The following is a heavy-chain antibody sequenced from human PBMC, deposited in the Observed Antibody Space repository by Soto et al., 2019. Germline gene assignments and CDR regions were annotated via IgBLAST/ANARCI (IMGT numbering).Heavy chain of an antibody. J-gene: IGHJ4*02. CDR1: GYTFTNYD. D-gene: IGHD7-27*01. CDR3: ARNRRETGDFDY. V-gene: IGHV1-8*01. Sequence: QVQLVQSGAAVKKPGASVKVSCKTSGYTFTNYDLNWVRQAPGQGLEWLGWMNPNSGDTGYAQKFQGRLTMTRNTAISTAYMELSSLKSEDTAVYYCARNRRETGDFDYWGQGTLVTVSS. CDR2: MNPNSGDT.